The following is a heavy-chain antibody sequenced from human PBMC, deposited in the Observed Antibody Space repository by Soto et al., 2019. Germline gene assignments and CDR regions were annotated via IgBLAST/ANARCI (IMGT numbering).Heavy chain of an antibody. V-gene: IGHV4-4*02. CDR2: IYHSGNT. CDR3: ARRWGGGRVDY. CDR1: GGSISSSNW. Sequence: QVQLQESGPGLVKPSGTLSLTCAVSGGSISSSNWWSWVRQPPGKGLEWIGEIYHSGNTNYNPSHKSGVTRAVHESRNQFSLKLRSVTAADPAVYYCARRWGGGRVDYWGQGTLVTVSS. D-gene: IGHD3-10*01. J-gene: IGHJ4*02.